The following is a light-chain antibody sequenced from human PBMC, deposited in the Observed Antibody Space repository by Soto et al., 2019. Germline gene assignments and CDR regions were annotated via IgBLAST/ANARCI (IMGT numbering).Light chain of an antibody. CDR3: QQYNNWPRT. CDR2: GAS. Sequence: EIVMTQSPATLSVSPGERATLSCRASQSVSSNLAWYQQKPGQAPRLLIYGASTRATGIPARFSGSGCGAEFTRTISSLQSEDLAVYYCQQYNNWPRTFGQGTKVEIK. J-gene: IGKJ1*01. V-gene: IGKV3-15*01. CDR1: QSVSSN.